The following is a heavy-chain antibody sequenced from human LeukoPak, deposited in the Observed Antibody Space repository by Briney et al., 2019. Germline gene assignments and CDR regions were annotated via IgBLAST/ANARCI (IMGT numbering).Heavy chain of an antibody. J-gene: IGHJ4*02. CDR3: ARLDILTGNYYYFNF. CDR1: GFTFSSYW. D-gene: IGHD3-9*01. V-gene: IGHV3-74*01. CDR2: ISGDGSTT. Sequence: RSGGSLRLSCAASGFTFSSYWMHWVRQAPGMGLVWVSRISGDGSTTSYADSVKGRFTISRDNAKNTLYLQMNSLRAEDTAVYYCARLDILTGNYYYFNFWGQGTLVTVSS.